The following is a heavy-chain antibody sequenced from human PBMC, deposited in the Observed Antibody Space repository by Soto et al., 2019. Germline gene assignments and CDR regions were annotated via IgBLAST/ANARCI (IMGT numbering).Heavy chain of an antibody. CDR2: IFSNDEK. V-gene: IGHV2-26*01. CDR3: ARIRSEDIVVVVAATGPNWFDP. J-gene: IGHJ5*02. D-gene: IGHD2-15*01. CDR1: GFSLSNARMG. Sequence: QVTLKESGPVLVKPTETLTLTCTVSGFSLSNARMGVSWIRQPPGKALEWLAHIFSNDEKSYSTSLKSRLTISKDTSKSQVVLTMTNMDTVDTATYYCARIRSEDIVVVVAATGPNWFDPWGQGTLVTVSS.